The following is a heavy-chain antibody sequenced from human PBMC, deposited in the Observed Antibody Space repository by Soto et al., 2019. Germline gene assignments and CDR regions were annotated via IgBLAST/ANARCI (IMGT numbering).Heavy chain of an antibody. CDR1: GGSIRSYY. CDR3: ARRIGSDGSGSSYTGHWFDP. Sequence: PSETLSLTCTVSGGSIRSYYWSWIRQPPGNGLEWIGYIYYSGSTNYSPSLMSRVTMSVDTSKSQFSLKLTSVTAADTAVYFCARRIGSDGSGSSYTGHWFDPWGQGTLVTVSS. J-gene: IGHJ5*02. D-gene: IGHD3-10*01. V-gene: IGHV4-59*08. CDR2: IYYSGST.